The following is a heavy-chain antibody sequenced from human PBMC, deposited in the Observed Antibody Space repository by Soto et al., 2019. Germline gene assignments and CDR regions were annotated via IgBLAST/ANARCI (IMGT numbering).Heavy chain of an antibody. D-gene: IGHD3-22*01. Sequence: QVQLVQSGAEVKKPGASVKVSCKASGYTFTSYGISWVRQAPGQGLEWMGWISAYNGNTNYAQKLQGRVTMTTDTSTSTAYMELRSLRSDDTAVYYCARDLEPKYYYDSSGYSGYWGQGTLVTVSS. CDR1: GYTFTSYG. CDR3: ARDLEPKYYYDSSGYSGY. J-gene: IGHJ4*02. CDR2: ISAYNGNT. V-gene: IGHV1-18*01.